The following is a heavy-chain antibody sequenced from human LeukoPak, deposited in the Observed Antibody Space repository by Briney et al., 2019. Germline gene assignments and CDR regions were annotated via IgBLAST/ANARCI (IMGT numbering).Heavy chain of an antibody. CDR2: IHYSGST. V-gene: IGHV4-59*06. CDR1: GGSISSYY. D-gene: IGHD4-23*01. Sequence: SETLSLTCTVSGGSISSYYWSWIRQPPGKGLEWIGYIHYSGSTDYNPSLKSRLTISLDTSKNLFSLNLTSVTATDTAVYCCATDGGQGYWGQGTLVTVSS. CDR3: ATDGGQGY. J-gene: IGHJ4*02.